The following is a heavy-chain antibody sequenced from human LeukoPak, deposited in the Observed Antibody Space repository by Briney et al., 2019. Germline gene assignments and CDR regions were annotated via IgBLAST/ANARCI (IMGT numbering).Heavy chain of an antibody. J-gene: IGHJ4*02. V-gene: IGHV1-18*01. CDR2: ISPYSGNT. CDR1: GYTFTSYG. D-gene: IGHD5-18*01. CDR3: ASGYSYGKFDY. Sequence: ASVKVSCKASGYTFTSYGISWVRQAPGQGLEWMGWISPYSGNTNYAQKLQGRVTMTTDTSTSTAYMELRSLRSDDTAVYYCASGYSYGKFDYWGQGTLVSVSS.